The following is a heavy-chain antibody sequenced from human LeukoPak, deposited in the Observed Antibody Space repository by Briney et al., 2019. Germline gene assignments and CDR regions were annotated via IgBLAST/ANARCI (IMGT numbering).Heavy chain of an antibody. CDR3: ARDQIYSIGDGMDV. J-gene: IGHJ6*02. D-gene: IGHD6-19*01. CDR1: GFTFSSYD. V-gene: IGHV3-13*01. Sequence: GGSLRLSCAASGFTFSSYDMHWVRQATGKGLEWVSAIGTAGDTYYPGSVKGRFTISRENAKNSLYLQMNSLRAGDTAVYYCARDQIYSIGDGMDVWGQGTTVTVSS. CDR2: IGTAGDT.